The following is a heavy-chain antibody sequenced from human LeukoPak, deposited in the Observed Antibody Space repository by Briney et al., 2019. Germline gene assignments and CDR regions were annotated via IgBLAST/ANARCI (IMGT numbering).Heavy chain of an antibody. D-gene: IGHD6-19*01. CDR1: GYSFTTYW. CDR2: IYPDDSDT. Sequence: GESLKISCTGSGYSFTTYWIGWVRQMPGKGPEWMGIIYPDDSDTKYSPSFQGQVTISADKSISTAYLQWSSLKASDTAMYYCARQGGRWAFFDYWGQGTLVTVSS. J-gene: IGHJ4*02. V-gene: IGHV5-51*01. CDR3: ARQGGRWAFFDY.